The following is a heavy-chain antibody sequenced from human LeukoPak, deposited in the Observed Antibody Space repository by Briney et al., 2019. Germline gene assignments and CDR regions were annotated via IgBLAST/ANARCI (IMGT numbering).Heavy chain of an antibody. V-gene: IGHV4-59*12. Sequence: PSETLSLTCSVSGGSISGDYWSWIRQPPGKGLEWIGYIYYTGSTKYNPSLKSRVTISVDTSKNQFSLKLSSVTAADTAVYYCARGTIFGVVISLFYFDYWGQGTLVTVSS. CDR2: IYYTGST. D-gene: IGHD3-3*01. CDR1: GGSISGDY. J-gene: IGHJ4*02. CDR3: ARGTIFGVVISLFYFDY.